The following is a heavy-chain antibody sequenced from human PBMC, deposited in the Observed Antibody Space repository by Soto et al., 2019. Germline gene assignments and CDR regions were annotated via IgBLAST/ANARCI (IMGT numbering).Heavy chain of an antibody. D-gene: IGHD3-22*01. V-gene: IGHV3-33*01. CDR3: ARETLPWVDYDSSGYSYYYYGMDV. Sequence: PGGSLRLSCAASGFTFSSYGMHWVRQAPGKGLEWVAVIWYDGSNKYYADSVKGRFTISRDNSKNTLYLQMNSLRAEDTAVYYCARETLPWVDYDSSGYSYYYYGMDVWGQGTTVTVSS. J-gene: IGHJ6*02. CDR1: GFTFSSYG. CDR2: IWYDGSNK.